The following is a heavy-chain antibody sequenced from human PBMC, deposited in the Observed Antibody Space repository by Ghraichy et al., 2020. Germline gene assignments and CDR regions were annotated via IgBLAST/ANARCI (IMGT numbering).Heavy chain of an antibody. Sequence: GGSLRLSCAASEFTVSSNYMSWVRQAPGKGLEWVSVIYTDGTTSYTDSVKGRFTISGDNSKNTLYLQMNSLRVEDTAVYYCARGNYWNPGGFDPWGPGTLVTVSS. CDR1: EFTVSSNY. V-gene: IGHV3-53*01. CDR3: ARGNYWNPGGFDP. CDR2: IYTDGTT. D-gene: IGHD1-1*01. J-gene: IGHJ5*02.